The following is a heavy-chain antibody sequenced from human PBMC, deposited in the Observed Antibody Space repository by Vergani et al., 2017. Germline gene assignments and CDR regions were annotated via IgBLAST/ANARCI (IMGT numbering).Heavy chain of an antibody. D-gene: IGHD6-13*01. V-gene: IGHV4-59*01. CDR3: AGDTHSWQRADR. Sequence: QVQLQESGPGLVKPSETLSLTCTVSGGSISSYYWSWIRQPPGKGPEWIGYIYYSGSTNYNPSLKSRVTISVDTSKNQFSLKLSAVTAADTAVYYCAGDTHSWQRADRWGQGLLVSVSS. J-gene: IGHJ5*02. CDR2: IYYSGST. CDR1: GGSISSYY.